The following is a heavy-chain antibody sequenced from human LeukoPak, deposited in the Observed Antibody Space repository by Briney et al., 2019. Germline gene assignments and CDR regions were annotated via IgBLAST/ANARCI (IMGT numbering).Heavy chain of an antibody. V-gene: IGHV4-59*01. CDR1: GGSISRYY. J-gene: IGHJ6*03. CDR2: IYYSGST. D-gene: IGHD3-16*01. Sequence: SETLSLTCTVSGGSISRYYWSWIRQPPGKGLEWIGYIYYSGSTNYNPSLKSRVTISIDTSKNQFSLKLSSVTAADTAVYYCARCLGYYYYYMDVWGKGTTVTVSS. CDR3: ARCLGYYYYYMDV.